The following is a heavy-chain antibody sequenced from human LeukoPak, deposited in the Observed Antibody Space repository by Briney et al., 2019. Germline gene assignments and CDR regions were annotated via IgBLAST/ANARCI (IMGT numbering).Heavy chain of an antibody. CDR3: ARDRAVVVATNLYY. V-gene: IGHV3-30*03. CDR2: ISYDGRNK. Sequence: GSSLRLFCAASGFTFSSYGMHWARQAPGRGLEWVADISYDGRNKLYAHCEKRRFTLPRDNSKNTLYLQMNSLRAEDTAVYYCARDRAVVVATNLYYWGQGTLVTVSS. CDR1: GFTFSSYG. J-gene: IGHJ4*02. D-gene: IGHD2-15*01.